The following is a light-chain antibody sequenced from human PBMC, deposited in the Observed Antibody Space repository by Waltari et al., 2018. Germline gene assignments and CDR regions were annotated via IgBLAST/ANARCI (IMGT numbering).Light chain of an antibody. Sequence: QSVLIQPPSASGIPGQGVTIACSGGSTNIGSNRSRWYQQFAGAAPQLLTHTDTQRPSGVPDRFSGSKSGTSASLAISGLQSEDEAHYFCASWDDSLSGRVFGGGTKVTVL. CDR3: ASWDDSLSGRV. V-gene: IGLV1-44*01. CDR2: TDT. CDR1: STNIGSNR. J-gene: IGLJ3*02.